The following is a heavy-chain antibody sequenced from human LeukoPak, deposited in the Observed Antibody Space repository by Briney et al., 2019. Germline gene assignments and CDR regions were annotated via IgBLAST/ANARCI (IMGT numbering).Heavy chain of an antibody. CDR2: ISAYNGNT. J-gene: IGHJ4*02. CDR1: GYTFTIYG. CDR3: AREEAVAGTDY. Sequence: GASVKVFCKASGYTFTIYGFSWVRQAPGQGLEWVGWISAYNGNTNYAQTLQGRVTMTTDTSKSTCYMELRSLRSDDTAVYYCAREEAVAGTDYWGQRTLVTVSS. V-gene: IGHV1-18*01. D-gene: IGHD6-19*01.